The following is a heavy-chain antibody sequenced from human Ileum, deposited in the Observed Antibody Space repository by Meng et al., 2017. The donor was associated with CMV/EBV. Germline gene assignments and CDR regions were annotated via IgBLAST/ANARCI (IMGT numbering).Heavy chain of an antibody. V-gene: IGHV1-8*02. CDR2: MSPHSGHT. CDR3: ARGADFGGRGDFDY. Sequence: ASVKVSCKASGYTFTGYYMHWVRQATGQGLEWMGWMSPHSGHTGYTQKFQGRVIMTRDTSRSTAYMELSSLRSDDTAVYYCARGADFGGRGDFDYWGQGTLVTVSS. J-gene: IGHJ4*02. D-gene: IGHD4-23*01. CDR1: GYTFTGYY.